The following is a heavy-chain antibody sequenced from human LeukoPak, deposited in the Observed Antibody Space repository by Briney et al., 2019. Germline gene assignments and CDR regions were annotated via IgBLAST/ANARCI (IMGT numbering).Heavy chain of an antibody. V-gene: IGHV3-11*01. CDR3: AREMDGEYGSGTFYDL. CDR2: ISSGGDSI. D-gene: IGHD3-10*01. CDR1: NFVFSDYY. J-gene: IGHJ5*02. Sequence: GGSLRLSCAASNFVFSDYYMSWVRQAPGKGLQWVSYISSGGDSIYYADSVRGRFTISRDNAKNSLYLQMNSLRADDTAVYYCAREMDGEYGSGTFYDLWGKGNMVTVSS.